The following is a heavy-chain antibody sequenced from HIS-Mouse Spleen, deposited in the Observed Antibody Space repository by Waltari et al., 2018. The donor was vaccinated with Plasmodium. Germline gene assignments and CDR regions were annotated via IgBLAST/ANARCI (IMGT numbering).Heavy chain of an antibody. V-gene: IGHV1-2*02. CDR2: VNPNSGGT. Sequence: QVQLVQSGAEVKKPGASVKVSCKASGYTFTGYYMHWVRQAPGQGLEWMGWVNPNSGGTNYAKKFQGRVTMTRDTSISTSYMELSRLRSDDTAVYYCATKGGSSSDYWGQGTLVTVSS. CDR3: ATKGGSSSDY. D-gene: IGHD6-6*01. CDR1: GYTFTGYY. J-gene: IGHJ4*02.